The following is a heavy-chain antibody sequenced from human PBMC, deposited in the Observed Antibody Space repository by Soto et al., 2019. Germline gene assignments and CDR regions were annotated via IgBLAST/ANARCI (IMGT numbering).Heavy chain of an antibody. CDR1: AGSISSTNYY. CDR3: ASLRSTVVSFNY. CDR2: IYYRGNT. V-gene: IGHV4-39*01. Sequence: LSLTCTVSAGSISSTNYYWGWIRQPPGKGLEWIGNIYYRGNTYYNPSLNSRVTISVDTSKNQFSLKLSSVTAADTAVYYCASLRSTVVSFNYWGQGTLVTVSS. D-gene: IGHD4-17*01. J-gene: IGHJ4*02.